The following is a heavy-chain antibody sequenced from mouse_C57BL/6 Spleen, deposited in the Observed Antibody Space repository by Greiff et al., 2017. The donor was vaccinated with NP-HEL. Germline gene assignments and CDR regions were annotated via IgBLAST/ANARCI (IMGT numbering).Heavy chain of an antibody. CDR1: GYTFTSYW. D-gene: IGHD1-1*01. CDR2: IDPSDSET. CDR3: ARWGDYGSSPHYAMDY. Sequence: QVQLQQPGAELVRPGSSVKLSCKASGYTFTSYWMHWVKQRPIQGLEWIGNIDPSDSETHYNQKFKDKATLTVDKSSSTAYMQLSSLTSEDSAVYYCARWGDYGSSPHYAMDYWGQGTSVTVSS. V-gene: IGHV1-52*01. J-gene: IGHJ4*01.